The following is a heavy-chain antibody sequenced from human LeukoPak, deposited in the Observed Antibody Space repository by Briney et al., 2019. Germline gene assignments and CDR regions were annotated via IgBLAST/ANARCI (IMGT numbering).Heavy chain of an antibody. V-gene: IGHV3-21*01. CDR2: ISSSSSYI. Sequence: KPGGSLRLSCAASGFTFSSYSMSWVRQAPGKGLEWVSSISSSSSYIYYADSVKGRFTISRDNAKNSLYLQMNSLRAEDTAVYYCAREKEDGYNLWGQGTLVTVSS. CDR1: GFTFSSYS. J-gene: IGHJ4*02. CDR3: AREKEDGYNL. D-gene: IGHD5-24*01.